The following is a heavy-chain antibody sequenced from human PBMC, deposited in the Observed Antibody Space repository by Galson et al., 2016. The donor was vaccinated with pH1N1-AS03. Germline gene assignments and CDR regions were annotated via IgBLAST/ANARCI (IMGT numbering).Heavy chain of an antibody. Sequence: SVKVSCKASGYTFTSNDINWVRQATGQGLGWMGWMNPNTGITGYAQKFQGRVTMTRDISISTAYIELSSLRSEDTAAYFCARGVSAGVDFWGQGTLVTVSS. CDR2: MNPNTGIT. V-gene: IGHV1-8*01. J-gene: IGHJ4*02. CDR1: GYTFTSND. D-gene: IGHD3-10*01. CDR3: ARGVSAGVDF.